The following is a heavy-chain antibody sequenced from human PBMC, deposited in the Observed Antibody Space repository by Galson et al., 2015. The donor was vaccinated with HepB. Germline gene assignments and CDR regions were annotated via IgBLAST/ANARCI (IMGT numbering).Heavy chain of an antibody. V-gene: IGHV3-15*05. Sequence: SLRLSCAASGFSFSNAWMNWVRQAPGKGLEWVGRIKRETDGGTPDYAAPVKGRFTISRDDSRDTLYLQMNSLKTEDTAVYYCRGDQRGYDGYATQGGQGTLVTVSS. CDR3: RGDQRGYDGYATQ. CDR2: IKRETDGGTP. D-gene: IGHD5-12*01. CDR1: GFSFSNAW. J-gene: IGHJ4*02.